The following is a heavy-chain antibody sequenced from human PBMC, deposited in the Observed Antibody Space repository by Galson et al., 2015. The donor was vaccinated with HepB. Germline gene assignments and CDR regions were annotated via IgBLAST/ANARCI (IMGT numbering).Heavy chain of an antibody. V-gene: IGHV2-70*13. Sequence: PALVKPTQTLTLTCTFSGFSLTTSAVSVSWIRQPPGKALEWLGIIDWADNEYYNPSLKSRLTFSKGSSKNQVVLTLTSMDPVDTATYYCARTNDYGGNVGYWYFDVWGRGTLVTVSS. J-gene: IGHJ2*01. CDR2: IDWADNE. CDR3: ARTNDYGGNVGYWYFDV. D-gene: IGHD4-23*01. CDR1: GFSLTTSAVS.